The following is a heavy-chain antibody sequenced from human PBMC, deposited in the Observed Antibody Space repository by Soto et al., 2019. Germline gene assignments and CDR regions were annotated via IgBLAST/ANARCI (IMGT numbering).Heavy chain of an antibody. J-gene: IGHJ4*02. D-gene: IGHD4-17*01. CDR3: ARSDYGDYDAAGG. V-gene: IGHV3-33*01. CDR1: GFTFSSYG. Sequence: QVQLVESGGGVVQPGRSLRLSCAASGFTFSSYGMHWVRQAPGKGLEWVAVIWYDGSNKYYADSVKGRFTISRDNSKNTLYRQMNSLRAEDTAVYYCARSDYGDYDAAGGWGQGTLVTVSS. CDR2: IWYDGSNK.